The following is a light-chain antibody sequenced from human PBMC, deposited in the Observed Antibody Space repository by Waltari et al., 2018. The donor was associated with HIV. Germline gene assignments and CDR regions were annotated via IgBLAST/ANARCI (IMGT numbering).Light chain of an antibody. Sequence: SYELAQPPSVSVSPGQTASITCSGDRLANQYACWYQQKPGQSPVLVIYQDTKRPSGIPERFSGSSSGNTATLTISGTQAMDEADYYCQAWDSRSPSYVFGTGTKVTVL. V-gene: IGLV3-1*01. CDR2: QDT. CDR3: QAWDSRSPSYV. CDR1: RLANQY. J-gene: IGLJ1*01.